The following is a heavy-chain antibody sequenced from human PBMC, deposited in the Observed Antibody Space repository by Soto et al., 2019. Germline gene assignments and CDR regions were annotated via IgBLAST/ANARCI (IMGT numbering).Heavy chain of an antibody. D-gene: IGHD1-7*01. CDR2: ISTTGNT. Sequence: PSETLSLTCTVSGDTITSFSLNWIRQSAGKGLEWIGRISTTGNTHYNPSLESRVTMSLDTSKNQFSLKLTSVTAADTAVYYCEGESGENWSYEAYWGQGTLVTVYS. V-gene: IGHV4-4*07. CDR3: EGESGENWSYEAY. J-gene: IGHJ4*02. CDR1: GDTITSFS.